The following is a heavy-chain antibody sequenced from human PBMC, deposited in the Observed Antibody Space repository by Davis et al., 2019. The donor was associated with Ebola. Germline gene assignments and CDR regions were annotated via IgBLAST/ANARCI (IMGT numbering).Heavy chain of an antibody. D-gene: IGHD3-10*01. CDR3: ATYASGTGSEY. CDR2: ISDTSHYM. V-gene: IGHV3-21*01. CDR1: GFAFTRYS. J-gene: IGHJ4*02. Sequence: GESLKISCAASGFAFTRYSINWVRQAPGKGLEWVASISDTSHYMYHADSVRGRFTISRDNAEKSLYLQMNSLRAEDTAVYYCATYASGTGSEYWGQGTLVTVSS.